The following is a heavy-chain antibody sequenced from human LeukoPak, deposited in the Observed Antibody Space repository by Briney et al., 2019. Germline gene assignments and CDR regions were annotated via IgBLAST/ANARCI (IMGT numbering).Heavy chain of an antibody. J-gene: IGHJ3*02. CDR1: GFTFSSYA. CDR3: AKDICGDYDTDAFDI. CDR2: ISGSGGNT. Sequence: GGSLRLSCSASGFTFSSYAMSWVRQAPGKGLEWVSGISGSGGNTYYADSVKGRFTISRDNSKNTLYLQMNSLRAEDTAVYYCAKDICGDYDTDAFDIWGQGTMVTVSS. V-gene: IGHV3-23*01. D-gene: IGHD4-17*01.